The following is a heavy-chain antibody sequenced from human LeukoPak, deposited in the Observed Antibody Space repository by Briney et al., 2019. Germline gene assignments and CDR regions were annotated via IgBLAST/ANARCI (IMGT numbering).Heavy chain of an antibody. CDR2: IRQDGGEE. V-gene: IGHV3-7*01. CDR3: ARDGTAAGLYFDL. CDR1: GGSISSSRDY. Sequence: ETLSLTCTVSGGSISSSRDYWGWVRQAPGKGLEWVASIRQDGGEESYVDSVKGRFTISRDNTKSSLYLQINSLRAEDTAVYYCARDGTAAGLYFDLWGQGTLVTVSS. D-gene: IGHD6-13*01. J-gene: IGHJ4*01.